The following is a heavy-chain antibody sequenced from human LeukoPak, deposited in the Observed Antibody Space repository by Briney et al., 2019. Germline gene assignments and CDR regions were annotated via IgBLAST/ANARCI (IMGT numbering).Heavy chain of an antibody. J-gene: IGHJ4*02. D-gene: IGHD6-13*01. CDR2: IRYDGSDK. Sequence: GGSLRLSCAASGFTFSSYGMHWVRQAPGKGLEWVSFIRYDGSDKYYADSVRGRFTISRDNSKNTLYLQMNRLRAEDTAVYYCARAGPSSSWHQFDYWGQGTLVTVSS. CDR1: GFTFSSYG. V-gene: IGHV3-30*02. CDR3: ARAGPSSSWHQFDY.